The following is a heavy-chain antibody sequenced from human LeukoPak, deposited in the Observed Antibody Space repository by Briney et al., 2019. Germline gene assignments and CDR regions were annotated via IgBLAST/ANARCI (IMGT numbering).Heavy chain of an antibody. CDR2: IYTSGRT. CDR1: GGSISSGSYY. J-gene: IGHJ6*03. V-gene: IGHV4-61*02. D-gene: IGHD3-10*01. CDR3: ASTARQYGSGSYYHYYYYMDV. Sequence: SQTLSLTCTVSGGSISSGSYYWSWLRQPAGKGLEWFGRIYTSGRTNYNPSLKRRVTISVDTSKNQFSLKLSSVTAADTAVYYCASTARQYGSGSYYHYYYYMDVWGKGTTVTVSS.